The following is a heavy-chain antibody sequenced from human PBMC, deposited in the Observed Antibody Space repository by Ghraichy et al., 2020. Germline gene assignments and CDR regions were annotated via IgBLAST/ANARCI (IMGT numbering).Heavy chain of an antibody. J-gene: IGHJ5*02. CDR2: ISGSVRTT. CDR3: AKAWGYCSGGTCPPYNWFDP. Sequence: ETLSLTCAASGFTFSSYTMTWVRHAPGKGLEWVATISGSVRTTYYADSVKGRFTMSRDNCENTLYLQMNSLRTEDAAIYYCAKAWGYCSGGTCPPYNWFDPWGQGTMVTVSS. CDR1: GFTFSSYT. V-gene: IGHV3-23*01. D-gene: IGHD2-15*01.